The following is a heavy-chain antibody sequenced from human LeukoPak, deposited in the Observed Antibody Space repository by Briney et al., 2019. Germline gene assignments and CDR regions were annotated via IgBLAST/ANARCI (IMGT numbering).Heavy chain of an antibody. CDR1: GYRFTSSG. CDR2: ISAYSGTT. D-gene: IGHD3-22*01. Sequence: ASVKVSCMASGYRFTSSGFSWVRQAPGQGLEWMGWISAYSGTTDYPQKVQGRVTMTTDTSTTTAYMELRSLRSDDTAVYYCARDRLTSSSFRHYYDTAGYQSDAFDLWGQGTTVTVSS. J-gene: IGHJ3*01. CDR3: ARDRLTSSSFRHYYDTAGYQSDAFDL. V-gene: IGHV1-18*01.